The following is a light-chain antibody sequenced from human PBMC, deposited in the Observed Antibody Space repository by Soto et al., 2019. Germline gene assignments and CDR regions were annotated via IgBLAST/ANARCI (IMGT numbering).Light chain of an antibody. CDR2: GNS. V-gene: IGLV1-40*01. CDR3: QSYDSSQI. J-gene: IGLJ1*01. CDR1: TSNIGAGYD. Sequence: QSVLTQPPSVSGAPGQRVTISCTGSTSNIGAGYDVHWYQQLPGTAPKLLIYGNSNRPSGVPDRFSGSKSGTSASLAITGLQAEDEADYYCQSYDSSQIFGTGTKVTVL.